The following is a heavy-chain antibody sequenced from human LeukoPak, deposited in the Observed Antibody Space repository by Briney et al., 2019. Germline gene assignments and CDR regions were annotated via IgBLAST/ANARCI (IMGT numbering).Heavy chain of an antibody. CDR2: ISSNGGST. J-gene: IGHJ4*02. Sequence: HPGGSLRLSCSASGLTFSRYAMHWVRQAPGKGLEYVSAISSNGGSTYYADSVKGRFTISRDNSRNTLHLQMSSLRVEDTAVYYCVKDSSSGSYFDYWGQGTLVTVSS. CDR3: VKDSSSGSYFDY. CDR1: GLTFSRYA. D-gene: IGHD3-10*01. V-gene: IGHV3-64D*06.